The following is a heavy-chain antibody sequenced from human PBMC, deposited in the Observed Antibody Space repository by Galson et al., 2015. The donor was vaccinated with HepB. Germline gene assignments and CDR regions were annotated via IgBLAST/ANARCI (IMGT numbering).Heavy chain of an antibody. V-gene: IGHV1-46*01. CDR3: AKDLYWGGSDY. J-gene: IGHJ4*02. CDR2: INPSGDIT. Sequence: SVKVSCKASGYTFTTSHIHWVRQAPGQGLEWMGIINPSGDITTYAQRFQGRVAMTRDTSTSTVYMELSSLRSEDTAIYYCAKDLYWGGSDYWGQGTLVIVSS. CDR1: GYTFTTSH. D-gene: IGHD2-21*01.